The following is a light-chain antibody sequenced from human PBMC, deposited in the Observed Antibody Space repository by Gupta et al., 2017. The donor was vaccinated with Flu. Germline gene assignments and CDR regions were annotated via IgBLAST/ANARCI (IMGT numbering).Light chain of an antibody. Sequence: ESVLTQFPGTLSLSPGERATLSCRASQNVADNYLAWYQQRPGQPPRLLIYDASIRATGTPDRFSGSGSGTDFTLIITRVEPEDFAVYYCQHDGTPLNTFGQGTKLEIK. V-gene: IGKV3-20*01. CDR1: QNVADNY. J-gene: IGKJ2*01. CDR3: QHDGTPLNT. CDR2: DAS.